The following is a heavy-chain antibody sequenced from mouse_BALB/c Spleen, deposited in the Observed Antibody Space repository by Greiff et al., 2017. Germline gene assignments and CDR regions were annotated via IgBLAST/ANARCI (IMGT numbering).Heavy chain of an antibody. CDR1: GFNIKDTY. D-gene: IGHD1-3*01. Sequence: VQLQQSGAELVKPGASVKLSCTASGFNIKDTYMHWVKQRPEQGLEWIGRIDPANGNTKYDPKFQGKATITADTSSNTAYLQLSSLTSEDTAVYYCAPLTFYAMDYWGQGTSVTVSS. V-gene: IGHV14-3*02. CDR3: APLTFYAMDY. CDR2: IDPANGNT. J-gene: IGHJ4*01.